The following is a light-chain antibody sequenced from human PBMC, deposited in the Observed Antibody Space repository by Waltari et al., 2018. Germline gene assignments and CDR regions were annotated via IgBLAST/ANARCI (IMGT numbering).Light chain of an antibody. CDR3: QQYNNWPPWT. Sequence: EIVMTQSPATLSVSPGEGATLSCRASQNINSNLAWYQQQPGQTPRLLIYGASTRAIGNPARFSGSGSGTEFTLTISSLQSEDFALYYCQQYNNWPPWTFGQGTKVEIK. CDR2: GAS. V-gene: IGKV3D-15*01. J-gene: IGKJ1*01. CDR1: QNINSN.